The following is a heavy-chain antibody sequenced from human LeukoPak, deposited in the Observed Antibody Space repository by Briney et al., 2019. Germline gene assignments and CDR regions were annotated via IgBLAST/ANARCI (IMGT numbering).Heavy chain of an antibody. CDR2: ISYDGSNK. Sequence: GGSLRLSCAASGFTFSSSAMSWVRQAPGKGLEWVAVISYDGSNKYYADSVKGRFTISRDNSKNTLYLQMNSLRAEDTAVYYCASPNWNVDYWGQGALVTVSS. J-gene: IGHJ4*02. D-gene: IGHD1-20*01. CDR3: ASPNWNVDY. V-gene: IGHV3-30-3*01. CDR1: GFTFSSSA.